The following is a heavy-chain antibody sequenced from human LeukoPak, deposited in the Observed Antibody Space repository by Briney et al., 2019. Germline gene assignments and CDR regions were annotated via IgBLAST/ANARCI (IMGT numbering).Heavy chain of an antibody. D-gene: IGHD6-6*01. Sequence: SETLSLTCTVSGGSISSSSYYWGWIRQPPGKGLEWIGSIYYSGSTYYNPSLKSRVTISVDTSKNQFSLKLSSVTAADTAVYYCARDRGAARRWFDPWGQGTLVTVSS. J-gene: IGHJ5*02. CDR1: GGSISSSSYY. CDR2: IYYSGST. V-gene: IGHV4-39*07. CDR3: ARDRGAARRWFDP.